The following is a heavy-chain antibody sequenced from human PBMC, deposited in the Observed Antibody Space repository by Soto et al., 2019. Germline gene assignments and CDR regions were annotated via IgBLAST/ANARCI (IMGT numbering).Heavy chain of an antibody. V-gene: IGHV4-39*01. J-gene: IGHJ4*02. CDR1: GVSISSSNYY. CDR3: AILRGYLDY. Sequence: LSLTCTVSGVSISSSNYYWGWIRQPPGKGLEWIASIYYSGSTYYNPSLESRVTISVDTSKNQFSLKLSSVTAADTAVYYCAILRGYLDYWGQGTLVTVSS. D-gene: IGHD2-15*01. CDR2: IYYSGST.